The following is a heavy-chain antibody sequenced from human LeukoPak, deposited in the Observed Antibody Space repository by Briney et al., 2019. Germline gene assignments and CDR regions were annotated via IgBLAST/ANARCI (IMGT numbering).Heavy chain of an antibody. CDR2: IYYSGST. CDR3: ARAGYGDSWSRVRYFQH. J-gene: IGHJ1*01. V-gene: IGHV4-30-4*01. D-gene: IGHD4-17*01. CDR1: GGSISSGDYY. Sequence: SQTLSLTCTVSGGSISSGDYYWSWIRQPPGKGLEWIGYIYYSGSTYYNPSLKSRVTISVDTSKNQFSLKLSSVTAADTAVYCCARAGYGDSWSRVRYFQHWGQGTLVTVSS.